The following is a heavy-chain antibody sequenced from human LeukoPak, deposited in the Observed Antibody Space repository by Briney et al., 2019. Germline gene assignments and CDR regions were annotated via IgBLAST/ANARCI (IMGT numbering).Heavy chain of an antibody. CDR3: ARGPDAFDI. V-gene: IGHV1-8*02. CDR1: GYTFSGHY. CDR2: MNPNSGNT. J-gene: IGHJ3*02. Sequence: ASVKVSCKASGYTFSGHYLHWVRQATGQGLEWMGWMNPNSGNTGYAQKFQGRVTMTRNTSISTAYMELSSLRSEDTAVYYCARGPDAFDIWGQGTMVTVSS.